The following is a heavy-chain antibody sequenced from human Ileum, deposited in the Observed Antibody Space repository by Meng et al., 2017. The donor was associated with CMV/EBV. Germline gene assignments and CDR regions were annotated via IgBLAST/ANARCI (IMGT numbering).Heavy chain of an antibody. D-gene: IGHD3-16*02. CDR2: ITKSGGVT. CDR3: AKSPGDHRYTGDS. V-gene: IGHV3-23*01. J-gene: IGHJ4*02. Sequence: CAASGSTFSDYAMSWVREGAGKGLAWVSGITKSGGVTYYAYSLKGRCTISRDNSKTTLYLQINSLTAEDTAVYYCAKSPGDHRYTGDSWGQGTLVTVSS. CDR1: GSTFSDYA.